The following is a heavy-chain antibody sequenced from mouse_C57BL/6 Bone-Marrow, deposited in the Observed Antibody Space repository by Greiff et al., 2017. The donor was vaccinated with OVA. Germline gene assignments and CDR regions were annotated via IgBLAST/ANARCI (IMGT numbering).Heavy chain of an antibody. CDR3: AGYYGSGPYWGFDV. CDR1: GYTFTSYW. J-gene: IGHJ1*03. D-gene: IGHD1-1*01. CDR2: IDPSDSYT. V-gene: IGHV1-50*01. Sequence: VQLQQPGAELVKPGASVKLSCKASGYTFTSYWMHWVKQRPGQGLEWVGNIDPSDSYTNYHQKFKGKATLTVDTASSTAYMQLSSLTSEDSAVYYCAGYYGSGPYWGFDVWGTGTTVTVSS.